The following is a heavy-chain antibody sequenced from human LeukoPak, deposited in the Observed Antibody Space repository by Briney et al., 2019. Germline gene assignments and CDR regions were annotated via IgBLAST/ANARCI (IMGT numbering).Heavy chain of an antibody. CDR2: IYSGGST. Sequence: GGSLRLSCAVSGFTFSGYSMNWVRQAPGKGLEWVSVIYSGGSTYYADSVKGRFTISRDNSKNTLYLQMNSLRAEDTAVYYCARDGPPTDSSGYSPPEAFDIWGQGTMVTVSS. V-gene: IGHV3-66*02. D-gene: IGHD3-22*01. CDR3: ARDGPPTDSSGYSPPEAFDI. CDR1: GFTFSGYS. J-gene: IGHJ3*02.